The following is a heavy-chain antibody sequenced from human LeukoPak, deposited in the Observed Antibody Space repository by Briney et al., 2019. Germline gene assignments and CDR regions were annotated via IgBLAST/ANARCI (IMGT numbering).Heavy chain of an antibody. D-gene: IGHD1-26*01. CDR3: AKAQSGSYSYNWFDP. CDR1: EFTFSNYA. J-gene: IGHJ5*02. CDR2: ISGSGGST. Sequence: GGSLRLSCAASEFTFSNYAMSWVRQAPGKGLEWVSAISGSGGSTFYADSVKGRFTISRDISKNTLYLQMNSLRAEDTAVYYCAKAQSGSYSYNWFDPWGQGTPVTVSS. V-gene: IGHV3-23*01.